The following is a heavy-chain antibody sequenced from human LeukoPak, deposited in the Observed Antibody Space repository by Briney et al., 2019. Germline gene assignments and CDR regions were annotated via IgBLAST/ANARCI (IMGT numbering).Heavy chain of an antibody. CDR2: IRSKIYGGTP. V-gene: IGHV3-49*04. CDR3: TRDQTPYY. CDR1: GFTFGDYA. Sequence: PGGSLRLSCTASGFTFGDYAMTWVRQAPGKVLEWVGFIRSKIYGGTPEYAASVKGRFTISRDDSKGIAYLQMNSLETEDTAVYYCTRDQTPYYWGQGTLVTVSS. J-gene: IGHJ4*02.